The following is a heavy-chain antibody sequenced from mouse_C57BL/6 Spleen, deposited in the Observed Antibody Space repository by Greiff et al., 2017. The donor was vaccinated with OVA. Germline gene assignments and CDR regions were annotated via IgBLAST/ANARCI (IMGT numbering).Heavy chain of an antibody. Sequence: QVQLQQPGAELVKPGASVKVSCKASGYTFTSYWMHWVKQRPGQGLEWTGRIDPNSGGTKYNEKFKSKATLTVDKPSSTAYMQLSSLTSEDSAVYYCAREYWDVGYYAMDYWGQGTSVTVSS. D-gene: IGHD4-1*01. V-gene: IGHV1-72*01. CDR1: GYTFTSYW. CDR3: AREYWDVGYYAMDY. CDR2: IDPNSGGT. J-gene: IGHJ4*01.